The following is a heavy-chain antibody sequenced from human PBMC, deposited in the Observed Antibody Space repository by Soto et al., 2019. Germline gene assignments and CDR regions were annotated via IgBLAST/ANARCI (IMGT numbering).Heavy chain of an antibody. D-gene: IGHD2-2*01. J-gene: IGHJ4*02. CDR1: GGTFSSYT. CDR2: IIPILGIA. CDR3: ARAPLVVPAAMFDY. V-gene: IGHV1-69*02. Sequence: SVKVSCKASGGTFSSYTISWVRQAPGQGLEWMGRIIPILGIANYAQKFQGRVTITADKSTSTAYMELSSLRSEDTAVYYCARAPLVVPAAMFDYWGQGTLVTVSS.